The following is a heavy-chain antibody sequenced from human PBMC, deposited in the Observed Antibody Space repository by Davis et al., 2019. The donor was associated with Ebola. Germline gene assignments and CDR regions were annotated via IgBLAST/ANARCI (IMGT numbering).Heavy chain of an antibody. CDR2: INHSGST. CDR3: ARLAIKYCSGGSCYYYGMDV. V-gene: IGHV4-34*01. Sequence: SETLSLTCAVYGGSFSGYYWSWLRQPPGKGLEWFGEINHSGSTNYNPSLQSRVTISVDTSKNQFSLKLSSVTAADTAVYYCARLAIKYCSGGSCYYYGMDVWGQGTTVTVSS. D-gene: IGHD2-15*01. CDR1: GGSFSGYY. J-gene: IGHJ6*02.